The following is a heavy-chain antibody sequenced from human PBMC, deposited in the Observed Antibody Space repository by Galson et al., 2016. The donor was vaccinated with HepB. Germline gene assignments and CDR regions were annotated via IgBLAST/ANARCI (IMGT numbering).Heavy chain of an antibody. J-gene: IGHJ4*02. CDR2: INSDGSSI. CDR1: GFTISSYG. V-gene: IGHV3-74*01. D-gene: IGHD1-26*01. CDR3: GRGSYGSWGSVWY. Sequence: SLRLSCAASGFTISSYGMHWVRQAPGKGLVWVSRINSDGSSISYGDSVKGRFTISRDNAKNTLYMQMNSLRAEDTAVYYCGRGSYGSWGSVWYWGQGTLVTVSS.